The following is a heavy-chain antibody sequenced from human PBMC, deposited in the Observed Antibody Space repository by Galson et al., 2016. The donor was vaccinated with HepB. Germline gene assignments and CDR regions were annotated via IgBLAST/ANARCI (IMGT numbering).Heavy chain of an antibody. CDR1: GFTFDDYA. D-gene: IGHD3-9*01. Sequence: SLRLSCAVSGFTFDDYAMSWVRQAPGQGLEWVSSITGTGAFTYYPVSVKGRFTISRDNSKNTLYLQMNSLRAEDTAVYYCAKDSYRLVIMSLVDVWGQGTTVTVSS. CDR3: AKDSYRLVIMSLVDV. J-gene: IGHJ6*02. CDR2: ITGTGAFT. V-gene: IGHV3-23*01.